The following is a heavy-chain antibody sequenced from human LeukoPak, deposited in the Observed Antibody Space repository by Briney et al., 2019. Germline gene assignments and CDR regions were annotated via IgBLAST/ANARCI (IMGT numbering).Heavy chain of an antibody. Sequence: ASVKVSCKASGYTFTSYGISWVRQAPGQGLEWMGWISAYNGNTDYAQKLQGRVTITADKSTSTAYMELSSLRSEDTAVYYCARDEDQGCSSTSCDLTFDGDYWGQGTLVTVSS. CDR2: ISAYNGNT. J-gene: IGHJ4*02. CDR1: GYTFTSYG. D-gene: IGHD2-2*01. V-gene: IGHV1-18*01. CDR3: ARDEDQGCSSTSCDLTFDGDY.